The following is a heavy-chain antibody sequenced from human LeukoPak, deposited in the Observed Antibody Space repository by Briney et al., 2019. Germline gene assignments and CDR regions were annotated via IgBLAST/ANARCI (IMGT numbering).Heavy chain of an antibody. CDR2: TTNKAHSYTT. CDR3: VAFLSGYAY. CDR1: GFTLSDHY. D-gene: IGHD3-22*01. Sequence: GGSLRLSCAASGFTLSDHYMDWVRQDPGKGLEWVGRTTNKAHSYTTDYAASVTGRSTISRDNSNNSMYLQMINLKTEDTAVYYCVAFLSGYAYWGQGTLVTVSS. J-gene: IGHJ4*02. V-gene: IGHV3-72*01.